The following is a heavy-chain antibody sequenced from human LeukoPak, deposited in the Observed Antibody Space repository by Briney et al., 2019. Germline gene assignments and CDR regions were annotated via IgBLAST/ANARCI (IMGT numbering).Heavy chain of an antibody. J-gene: IGHJ3*02. V-gene: IGHV3-23*01. CDR1: GFAFSSSG. CDR3: AKFSRDTASAFDI. D-gene: IGHD5-18*01. Sequence: GGSLRLSCAASGFAFSSSGMSWVRQAPGKGLEWVSDISGSGDNTFYAESVQGRLTISRDNSKNTLYLQMNSLRAEDTAVYYCAKFSRDTASAFDIWGRGTMVTVSS. CDR2: ISGSGDNT.